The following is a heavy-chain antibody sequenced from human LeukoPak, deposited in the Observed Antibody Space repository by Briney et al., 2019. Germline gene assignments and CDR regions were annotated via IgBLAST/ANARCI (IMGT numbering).Heavy chain of an antibody. V-gene: IGHV4-59*01. Sequence: SETLSLTCTVSGGSISSYYWSWIRQPPGKGLEWIGYIYCSGSTNYNPSLKSRVTISVDTSKNQFSLKLSSVTAADTAVYYCARGRITMVRGPIAHDAFDIWGQGTMVTVSS. J-gene: IGHJ3*02. D-gene: IGHD3-10*01. CDR3: ARGRITMVRGPIAHDAFDI. CDR2: IYCSGST. CDR1: GGSISSYY.